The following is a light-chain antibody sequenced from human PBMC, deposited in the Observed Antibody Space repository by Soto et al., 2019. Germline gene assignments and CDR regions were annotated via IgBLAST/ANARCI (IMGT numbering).Light chain of an antibody. CDR3: QQYYTTPLT. CDR1: QSVLSSSNNKNC. Sequence: IVMTQSPDSLAVSLGERATINCKSSQSVLSSSNNKNCLAWYQQKPGQPPKLLIYWASTRESGVPDRFSGSGSGTDFTLTISSLQAEDVAVYYCQQYYTTPLTFGGGTKVEIK. V-gene: IGKV4-1*01. CDR2: WAS. J-gene: IGKJ4*01.